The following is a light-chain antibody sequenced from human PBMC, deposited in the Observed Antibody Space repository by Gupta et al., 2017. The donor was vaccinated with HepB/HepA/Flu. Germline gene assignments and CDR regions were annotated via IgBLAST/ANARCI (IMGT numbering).Light chain of an antibody. J-gene: IGKJ4*01. CDR2: GAS. Sequence: DIQLTQSPSFLSASVGDRVTITCRASQGITSYLAWYQQRPGKAPKLLIYGASSLQSGVPSRFSGSGSGTEFTLTISILHPEDFATYYCQQLNRSPLTFGGGTKVEIK. V-gene: IGKV1-9*01. CDR1: QGITSY. CDR3: QQLNRSPLT.